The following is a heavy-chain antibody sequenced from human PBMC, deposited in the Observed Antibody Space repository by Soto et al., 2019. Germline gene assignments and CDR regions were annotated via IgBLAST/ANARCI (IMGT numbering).Heavy chain of an antibody. J-gene: IGHJ4*02. CDR3: ARQGDGYNVFDY. Sequence: SETLSLTCTVSGGSISSSSYYWGWIRQPPGKGLEWIGSIYYSGSTYYNPSLKSRVTISVDTSKNQFSLKLSSVTAADTAVYYCARQGDGYNVFDYWGQGTLVTVSS. CDR1: GGSISSSSYY. V-gene: IGHV4-39*01. CDR2: IYYSGST. D-gene: IGHD5-12*01.